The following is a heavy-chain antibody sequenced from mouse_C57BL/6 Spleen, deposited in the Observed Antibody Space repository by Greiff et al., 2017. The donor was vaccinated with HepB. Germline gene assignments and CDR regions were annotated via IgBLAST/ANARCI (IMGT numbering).Heavy chain of an antibody. D-gene: IGHD1-1*01. Sequence: QVQLQQPGAELVKPGASVKMSCKASGYTFTSYWITWVKQRPGQGLEWIGDIYPGSGSTNYNEKFKSKATLTVDTASSTAYMQLSSLTSEYSAVYYCARYPYYYGSRDYYAMDYWGQGTSVTVSS. CDR3: ARYPYYYGSRDYYAMDY. CDR2: IYPGSGST. V-gene: IGHV1-55*01. J-gene: IGHJ4*01. CDR1: GYTFTSYW.